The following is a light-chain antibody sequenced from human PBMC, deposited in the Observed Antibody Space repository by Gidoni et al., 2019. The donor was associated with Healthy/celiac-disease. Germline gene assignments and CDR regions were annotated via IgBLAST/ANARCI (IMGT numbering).Light chain of an antibody. J-gene: IGKJ1*01. CDR3: QQSYSTPWT. V-gene: IGKV1-39*01. Sequence: DIQMTQSPSSLSASVGDRVTITCRASQSISSYLNWYQQKPGKAPKLLIYAASSLQSGVPSRFSGSRSGTDFTITISSLQPEDFATYYCQQSYSTPWTFGQGTKVEIK. CDR1: QSISSY. CDR2: AAS.